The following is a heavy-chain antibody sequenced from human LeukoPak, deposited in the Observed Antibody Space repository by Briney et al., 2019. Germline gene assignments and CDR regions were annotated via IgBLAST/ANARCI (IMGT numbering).Heavy chain of an antibody. Sequence: GRSLRLSCVASGFSFNTYGMHWVRQAPGKGLEWVSFIYSGGNTHYSDSVKGRFTLSRDNSKNTLYLQMNSLRAEDTAIYYCARRAGEYSHPYDYWGQGTLVTVSS. CDR1: GFSFNTYG. V-gene: IGHV3-53*01. CDR3: ARRAGEYSHPYDY. J-gene: IGHJ4*02. CDR2: IYSGGNT. D-gene: IGHD2-15*01.